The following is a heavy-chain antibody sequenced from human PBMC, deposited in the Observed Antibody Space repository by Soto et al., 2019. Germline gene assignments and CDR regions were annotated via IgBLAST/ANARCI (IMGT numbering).Heavy chain of an antibody. CDR2: IYYSGST. J-gene: IGHJ6*02. D-gene: IGHD1-7*01. CDR3: ARSNWNYVFSYYYGMDV. Sequence: SETLSLTCTVSGGSISSYYWSWIRQPPGKGLEWIGYIYYSGSTYYNPSLKSRVTISVDTSENQFSLKLSSVTAADTAVYYCARSNWNYVFSYYYGMDVWGQGTTVTVSS. CDR1: GGSISSYY. V-gene: IGHV4-59*12.